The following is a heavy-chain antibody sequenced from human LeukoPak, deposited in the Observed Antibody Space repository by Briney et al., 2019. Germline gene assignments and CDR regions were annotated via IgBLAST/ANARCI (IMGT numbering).Heavy chain of an antibody. J-gene: IGHJ4*02. Sequence: SETLSLTCTVSGDSISSYYWSWIRQPAGKGLQWIGRIYTSGGTNYNPSLKSRVTMSVDTSKNQLSLKLSSVTAADTAVYYCAGEWELPDYWGQGTLVTVSS. D-gene: IGHD1-26*01. CDR2: IYTSGGT. CDR3: AGEWELPDY. CDR1: GDSISSYY. V-gene: IGHV4-4*07.